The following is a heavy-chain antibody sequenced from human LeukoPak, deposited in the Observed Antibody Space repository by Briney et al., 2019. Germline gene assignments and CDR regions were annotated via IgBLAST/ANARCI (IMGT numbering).Heavy chain of an antibody. J-gene: IGHJ4*02. Sequence: ASVKVSCKASGYTFTSYGISWVRQAPGQGLEWMGWISAYNGNTNYAQKLQGRVTMTTDTSTSTAYMELRSLRSEDTAVYYCARVYCSGGRCYDSGGDYWGQGTLVTVSS. CDR2: ISAYNGNT. V-gene: IGHV1-18*01. CDR1: GYTFTSYG. CDR3: ARVYCSGGRCYDSGGDY. D-gene: IGHD2-15*01.